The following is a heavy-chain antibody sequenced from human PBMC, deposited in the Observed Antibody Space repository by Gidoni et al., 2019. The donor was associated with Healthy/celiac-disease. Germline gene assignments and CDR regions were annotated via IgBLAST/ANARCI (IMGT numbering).Heavy chain of an antibody. V-gene: IGHV3-7*03. CDR1: GFNFSTYW. J-gene: IGHJ4*02. D-gene: IGHD2-15*01. Sequence: EVQLVESGGGLVQPGGSLRLACAASGFNFSTYWMSWGRQAPGKGLEWVANIKQDGSEKYYVDSVKGRFTISRDNAKNSLYLQMNSLRAEDTAVYYCARDGGYCSGGSCYEDYWGQGTLVTVSS. CDR2: IKQDGSEK. CDR3: ARDGGYCSGGSCYEDY.